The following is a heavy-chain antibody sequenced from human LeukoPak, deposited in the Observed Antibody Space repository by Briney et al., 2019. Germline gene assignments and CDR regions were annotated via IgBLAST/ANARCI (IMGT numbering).Heavy chain of an antibody. CDR3: ARGPYGDATNYFDY. CDR1: GGSISSSNW. Sequence: SETLSLTCAVSGGSISSSNWWSWVRQPPGKGLEWIGEIYHSGSTNYNPSLKSRVTISVGKSKNQFSLKLSSVTAADTAVYYCARGPYGDATNYFDYWGQGTLVTVSS. D-gene: IGHD4-17*01. J-gene: IGHJ4*02. CDR2: IYHSGST. V-gene: IGHV4-4*02.